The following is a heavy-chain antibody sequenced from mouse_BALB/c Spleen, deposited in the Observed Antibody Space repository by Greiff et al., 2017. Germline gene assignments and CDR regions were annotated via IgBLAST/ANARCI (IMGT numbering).Heavy chain of an antibody. CDR3: ARGEGYGLFAY. V-gene: IGHV5-6-5*01. Sequence: DVHLVESGGGLVKPGGSLKLSCAASGFTFSSYAMSWVRQTPEKRLEWVASISSGGSTYYPDSVKGRFTISRDNARNILYLQMSSLRSEDTAMYYCARGEGYGLFAYWGQGTLVTVSA. D-gene: IGHD2-10*02. CDR1: GFTFSSYA. CDR2: ISSGGST. J-gene: IGHJ3*01.